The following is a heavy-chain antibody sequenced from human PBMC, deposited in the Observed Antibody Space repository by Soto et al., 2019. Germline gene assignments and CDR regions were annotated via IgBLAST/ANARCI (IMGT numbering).Heavy chain of an antibody. CDR1: GGSISSCGYY. Sequence: SETLSLTCTVSGGSISSCGYYWSWIRHHPGKGLEWIGYIYYSGSTYYNPSLKSRVTISVDTSKNQFSLKLSSVTAADTAVYYCARVIPGYCSGGSCYNWFDPWGQGNLVTVSS. D-gene: IGHD2-15*01. V-gene: IGHV4-31*03. CDR3: ARVIPGYCSGGSCYNWFDP. CDR2: IYYSGST. J-gene: IGHJ5*02.